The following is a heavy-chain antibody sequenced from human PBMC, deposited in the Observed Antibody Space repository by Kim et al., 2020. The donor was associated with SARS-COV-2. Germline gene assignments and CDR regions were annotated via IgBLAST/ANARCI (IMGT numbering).Heavy chain of an antibody. J-gene: IGHJ4*02. CDR3: ARSRVLRGQQLADY. D-gene: IGHD6-13*01. CDR2: INHSGST. CDR1: GGSFSGYY. V-gene: IGHV4-34*01. Sequence: SETLSLTCAVYGGSFSGYYWSWIRQPPGKGLEWIGEINHSGSTNYNPSLKSRVTISVDTSKNQFSLKLSSVTAADTAVYYCARSRVLRGQQLADYWGQGTLVTVSS.